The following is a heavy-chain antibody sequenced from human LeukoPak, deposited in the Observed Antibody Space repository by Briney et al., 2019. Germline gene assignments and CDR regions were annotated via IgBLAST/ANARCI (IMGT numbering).Heavy chain of an antibody. V-gene: IGHV3-11*06. CDR2: ISSSSSYI. J-gene: IGHJ6*02. CDR1: GFTFSDYY. CDR3: ARSITIFGVVIIHYGMDV. Sequence: GGSLRLSCAASGFTFSDYYMSWIRQAPGKGLEWVSSISSSSSYIYYADSVKGRFTISRDNAKNSLYLQMNSLRAEDTAVYYCARSITIFGVVIIHYGMDVWGQGTTVTVSS. D-gene: IGHD3-3*01.